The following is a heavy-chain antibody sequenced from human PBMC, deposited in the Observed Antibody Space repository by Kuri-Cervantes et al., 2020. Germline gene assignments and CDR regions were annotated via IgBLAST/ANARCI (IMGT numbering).Heavy chain of an antibody. V-gene: IGHV4-39*07. CDR2: INHSGST. J-gene: IGHJ6*02. D-gene: IGHD6-25*01. Sequence: GSLRLSCTVSGGSISSSSYYWSWIRQPPGKGLEWIGEINHSGSTNYNPSLKSRVTISVDTSKNQFSLKLSSVTAADTAVYYCARVIAAWYYGMDVWGQGNTVTVSS. CDR3: ARVIAAWYYGMDV. CDR1: GGSISSSSYY.